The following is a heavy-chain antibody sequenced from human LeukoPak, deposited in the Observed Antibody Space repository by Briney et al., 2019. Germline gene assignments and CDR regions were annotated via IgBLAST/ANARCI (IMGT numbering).Heavy chain of an antibody. D-gene: IGHD4-11*01. CDR2: ISGSGGST. CDR1: GFTFSSYH. Sequence: GGSLRLSCAASGFTFSSYHMSWVRQAPGKGLEWVSAISGSGGSTYYADSVEGRCSISRDNSKHTLYLQMNSLRADDTAVYYCAKRMTTLGGPFDIWGQGTMVTVSS. V-gene: IGHV3-23*01. J-gene: IGHJ3*02. CDR3: AKRMTTLGGPFDI.